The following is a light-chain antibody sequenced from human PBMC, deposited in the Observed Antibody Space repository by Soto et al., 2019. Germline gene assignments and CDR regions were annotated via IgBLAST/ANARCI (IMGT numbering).Light chain of an antibody. CDR3: QQYNSYSPWT. CDR2: KAS. CDR1: QSISSY. J-gene: IGKJ1*01. Sequence: DIQMTQSPSTLSASVGDRVTITCRARQSISSYVAWYQQKPWKAPKLLIYKASSLESGVPSRFSGSGSGTEFTLTISSLQPDDFATYYCQQYNSYSPWTFGLGTKVDI. V-gene: IGKV1-5*03.